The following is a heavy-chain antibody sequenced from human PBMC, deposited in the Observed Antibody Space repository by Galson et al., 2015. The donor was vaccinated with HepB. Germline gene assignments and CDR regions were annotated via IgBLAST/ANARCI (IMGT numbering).Heavy chain of an antibody. V-gene: IGHV3-48*02. J-gene: IGHJ6*03. CDR1: GLTFSSNS. CDR2: ISSTGSTT. D-gene: IGHD3-16*01. CDR3: ARDPYYYMDV. Sequence: SLRLSCAASGLTFSSNSMNWVRQAPGKGLEWLSYISSTGSTTYYADSVKGRFTISRDNAKSSLSLQMNSLRDEDTALYYCARDPYYYMDVWGKGTTVTVSS.